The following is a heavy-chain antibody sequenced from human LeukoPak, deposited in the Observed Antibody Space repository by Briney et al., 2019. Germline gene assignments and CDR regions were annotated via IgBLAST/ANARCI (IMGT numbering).Heavy chain of an antibody. CDR3: ARQDGYNDFDY. D-gene: IGHD5-24*01. Sequence: PGGSLRLSCAASGFTFSTYSMNWVRQAPGKGLEWVSCISSSSSYTYYADSVKGRFTISRDNAKNSLYLQMNSLRAEDTAVYYCARQDGYNDFDYWGQGTLVTVSS. CDR1: GFTFSTYS. V-gene: IGHV3-21*01. J-gene: IGHJ4*02. CDR2: ISSSSSYT.